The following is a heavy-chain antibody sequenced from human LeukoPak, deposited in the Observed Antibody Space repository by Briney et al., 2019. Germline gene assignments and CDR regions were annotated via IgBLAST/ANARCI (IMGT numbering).Heavy chain of an antibody. Sequence: PGGSLRLSCAASGFTFNTYQMNWVRQAPGKGLEGVSYISSTASNIYYADSVKGRFTISRDNAKNSLYLQMNSLRAEDTAVYYCARILKSEAAHDYWGQGTLVTVSS. CDR2: ISSTASNI. D-gene: IGHD6-13*01. CDR1: GFTFNTYQ. V-gene: IGHV3-48*03. CDR3: ARILKSEAAHDY. J-gene: IGHJ4*02.